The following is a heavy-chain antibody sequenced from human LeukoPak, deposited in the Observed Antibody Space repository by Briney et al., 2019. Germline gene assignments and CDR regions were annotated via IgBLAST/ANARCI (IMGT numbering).Heavy chain of an antibody. CDR1: GVTVCNNY. CDR3: ARDPPAVATNTYG. Sequence: SGGSLRLSCAASGVTVCNNYMNWVRQAPGKGLEWVSLIYSGGTTHYADSVKGRFTISRDNSKNTLYLQMNNLSVDDTPVYYCARDPPAVATNTYGWGQGTLVTVSA. D-gene: IGHD6-13*01. J-gene: IGHJ4*02. V-gene: IGHV3-66*01. CDR2: IYSGGTT.